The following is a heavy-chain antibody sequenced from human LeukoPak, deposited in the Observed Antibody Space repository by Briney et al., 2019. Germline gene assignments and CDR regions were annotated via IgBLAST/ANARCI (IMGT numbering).Heavy chain of an antibody. CDR3: AIEMATTYFDY. CDR1: GYTFTNYG. V-gene: IGHV1-2*02. CDR2: INPNSGGT. D-gene: IGHD5-24*01. J-gene: IGHJ4*02. Sequence: ASVKVSCKASGYTFTNYGISWLRQAPGQGLEWMGWINPNSGGTNYAQKFQGRVTMTRDTSISTAYMELSRLRSDDTAVYYCAIEMATTYFDYWGQGTLVTVSS.